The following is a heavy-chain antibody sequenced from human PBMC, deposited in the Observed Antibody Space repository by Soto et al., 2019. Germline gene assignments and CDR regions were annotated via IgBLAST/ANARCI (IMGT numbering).Heavy chain of an antibody. D-gene: IGHD3-10*01. V-gene: IGHV4-59*01. J-gene: IGHJ6*02. CDR2: IYYSGET. CDR1: GDSISRYY. Sequence: QVQLQESGPGLVKPSETLSLTCTVSGDSISRYYWSWIRLSPGKGLEWIGYIYYSGETKYKPSFKSRVTISVDRTKNQCSLKLCSVTAADTAVYYCARDQGGEFLKGSGMDVWGQGTTVTVSS. CDR3: ARDQGGEFLKGSGMDV.